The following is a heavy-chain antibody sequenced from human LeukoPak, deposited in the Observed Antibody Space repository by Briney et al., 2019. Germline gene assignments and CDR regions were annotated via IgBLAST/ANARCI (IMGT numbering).Heavy chain of an antibody. V-gene: IGHV3-9*03. CDR2: ISWNSGSI. Sequence: GGSLRLSCAASGFTFDDYAMHWVRQAPGKGLEWVSGISWNSGSIGYADSVKGRFTISRDNAKNSLYLQMNGLRAEDMALYYCAKDGGSGWYAESNWFDPWGQGTLVTVSS. J-gene: IGHJ5*02. CDR1: GFTFDDYA. D-gene: IGHD6-19*01. CDR3: AKDGGSGWYAESNWFDP.